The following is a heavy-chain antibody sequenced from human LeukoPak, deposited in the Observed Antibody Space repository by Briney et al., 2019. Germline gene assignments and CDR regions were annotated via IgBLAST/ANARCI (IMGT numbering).Heavy chain of an antibody. V-gene: IGHV3-15*01. Sequence: GGSLRLSCAASGFTFSNAWMSWVRQAPGKGLEWVGRIKSKTDGGITDYAAPVKGRFTISRDDSKNTLYLQMNSLKTEDTAVYYCTTSQASSWYFWGQGTLVTVSS. J-gene: IGHJ4*02. CDR1: GFTFSNAW. D-gene: IGHD6-13*01. CDR3: TTSQASSWYF. CDR2: IKSKTDGGIT.